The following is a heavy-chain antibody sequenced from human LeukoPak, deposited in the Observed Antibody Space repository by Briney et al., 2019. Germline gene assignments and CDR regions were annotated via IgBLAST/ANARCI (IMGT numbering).Heavy chain of an antibody. J-gene: IGHJ6*03. CDR1: GSTFRNYL. Sequence: GGSLRLSCAASGSTFRNYLMNWVRQAPGKGLEWVSFISSTGGTIYYADSVKGRFTISRDNAKNSLYLQMNSLRAEDTAVYYCASRSYSSSWTYYYYYYMDVWGKGTTVTVSS. V-gene: IGHV3-21*01. CDR2: ISSTGGTI. CDR3: ASRSYSSSWTYYYYYYMDV. D-gene: IGHD6-13*01.